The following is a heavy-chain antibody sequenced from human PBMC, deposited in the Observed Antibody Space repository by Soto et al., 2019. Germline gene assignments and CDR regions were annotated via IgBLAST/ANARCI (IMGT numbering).Heavy chain of an antibody. J-gene: IGHJ6*02. V-gene: IGHV3-30-3*01. Sequence: GESLKISCAASGFTFSSYAMHWVRQAPGKGLEWVAVISYDGSNKYYADSVKGRFTISRDNSKNTLYLQMNSLRAEDTAVYYCARELRVYGMDVWGQGTTVTVSS. CDR3: ARELRVYGMDV. CDR1: GFTFSSYA. CDR2: ISYDGSNK.